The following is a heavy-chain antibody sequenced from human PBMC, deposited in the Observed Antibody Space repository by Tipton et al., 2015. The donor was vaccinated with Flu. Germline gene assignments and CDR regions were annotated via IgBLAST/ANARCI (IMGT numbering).Heavy chain of an antibody. D-gene: IGHD3-9*01. V-gene: IGHV4-4*07. Sequence: TLSLTCTVSGGSLSSFYWSWIRQPVGMGLEWIGRIYTSGSAKYNPSLKSRVTMSVDTSKMQFSLKLTSVGAADTGVYYCAATFYDIWTGYFNGVDYWGQWTPVTVSS. CDR2: IYTSGSA. CDR1: GGSLSSFY. CDR3: AATFYDIWTGYFNGVDY. J-gene: IGHJ4*02.